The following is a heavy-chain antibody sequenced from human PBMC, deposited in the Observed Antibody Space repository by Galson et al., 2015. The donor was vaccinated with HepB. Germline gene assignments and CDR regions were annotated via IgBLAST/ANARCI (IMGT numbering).Heavy chain of an antibody. V-gene: IGHV4-31*03. CDR3: ARDRSRGDYGELHDAFDI. CDR2: IYYSGST. J-gene: IGHJ3*02. CDR1: GDSISSGGYY. Sequence: TLSLTCTVSGDSISSGGYYWSWIRQHPGKGLEWIGYIYYSGSTYYNPSLKSRVTISVDTSKNQFSLKLSSVTAADTAVYYCARDRSRGDYGELHDAFDIWGQGTMVTVSS. D-gene: IGHD4-17*01.